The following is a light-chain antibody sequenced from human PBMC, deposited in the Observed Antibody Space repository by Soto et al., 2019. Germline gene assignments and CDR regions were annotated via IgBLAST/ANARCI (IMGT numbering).Light chain of an antibody. J-gene: IGLJ2*01. CDR1: NNDVGGYNY. Sequence: QSVLTQPASVSGSPGQSITISCTGTNNDVGGYNYVSWYQQHPGKAPKLMIYDVINRPSGVSNRFSGSKSGNTASLTISGLQAEDEADYYCSSYTSRRTLVFGGGTKVTVL. V-gene: IGLV2-14*01. CDR3: SSYTSRRTLV. CDR2: DVI.